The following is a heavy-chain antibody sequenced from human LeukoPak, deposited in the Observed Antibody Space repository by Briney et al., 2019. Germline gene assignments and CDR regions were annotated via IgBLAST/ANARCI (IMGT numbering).Heavy chain of an antibody. D-gene: IGHD1-26*01. CDR2: IDNSGRT. CDR3: ARNGESYSFDY. V-gene: IGHV4-59*13. Sequence: SETLSLTCTVSGGSISSYYWMGIGHPPGRGREGLGYIDNSGRTNYNPSLKSRVTISVDTSKNQFSLKLSSVTAADTAVYSCARNGESYSFDYWGQGTLLTVSS. CDR1: GGSISSYY. J-gene: IGHJ4*02.